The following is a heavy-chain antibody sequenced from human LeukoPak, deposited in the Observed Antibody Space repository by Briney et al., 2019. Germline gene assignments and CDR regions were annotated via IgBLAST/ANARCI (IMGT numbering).Heavy chain of an antibody. Sequence: ASVKVSCKASQYTFTDYAVHWVRQAPGQRLEWMGWINAGNGKTKYSQSFQGRVTITADESTSTAYMELSSLRSEDTAVYYCARRSPGYSSGHFDYWGQGTLVTVSS. J-gene: IGHJ4*02. D-gene: IGHD6-19*01. CDR3: ARRSPGYSSGHFDY. V-gene: IGHV1-3*01. CDR2: INAGNGKT. CDR1: QYTFTDYA.